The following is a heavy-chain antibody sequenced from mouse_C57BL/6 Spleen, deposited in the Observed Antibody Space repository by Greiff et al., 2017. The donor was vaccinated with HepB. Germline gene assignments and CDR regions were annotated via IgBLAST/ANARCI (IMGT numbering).Heavy chain of an antibody. D-gene: IGHD2-4*01. CDR1: GYTFTDYE. CDR2: IDPETGGT. Sequence: VQVVESGAELVRPGASVTLSCKASGYTFTDYEMHWVKQTPVHGLEWIGAIDPETGGTAYNQKFKGKAILTADKSSSTAYMELRSLTSEDSAVYYCTRRGGLVWGQGTLVTVSA. V-gene: IGHV1-15*01. CDR3: TRRGGLV. J-gene: IGHJ3*01.